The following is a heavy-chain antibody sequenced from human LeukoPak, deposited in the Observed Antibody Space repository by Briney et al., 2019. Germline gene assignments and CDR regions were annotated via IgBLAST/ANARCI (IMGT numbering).Heavy chain of an antibody. V-gene: IGHV3-48*01. Sequence: GGSLRLSCAASGFTFSSYSMDWVRQAPGKGLEWVSYISSSSGTIYYADSVKGRFTISRDNAKNSLYLQMNSLRAEDTAVYYCAREFVDHSDYWGQGTLVTVSS. D-gene: IGHD2-21*01. CDR1: GFTFSSYS. CDR2: ISSSSGTI. J-gene: IGHJ4*02. CDR3: AREFVDHSDY.